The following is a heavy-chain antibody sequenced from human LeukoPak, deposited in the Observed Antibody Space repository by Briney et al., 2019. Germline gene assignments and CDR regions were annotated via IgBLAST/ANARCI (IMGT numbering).Heavy chain of an antibody. CDR1: GYTFTSYG. D-gene: IGHD2-2*01. CDR3: ARGRVVAAANNWFDP. CDR2: ISAYNGNT. Sequence: ASVKVSCKASGYTFTSYGISWVQQAPGQGLEWMGWISAYNGNTNYAQKLQGRVTMTTDTSTSTAYMELRSVRSDDTAVYYCARGRVVAAANNWFDPWGQGTLVTVSS. V-gene: IGHV1-18*01. J-gene: IGHJ5*02.